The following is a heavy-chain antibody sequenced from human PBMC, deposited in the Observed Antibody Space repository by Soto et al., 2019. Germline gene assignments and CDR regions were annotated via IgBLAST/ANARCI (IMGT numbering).Heavy chain of an antibody. V-gene: IGHV1-69*04. CDR1: GGTFSSYT. Sequence: SVKVSCKASGGTFSSYTISWVRQAPGQGLEWMGRIIPILGIANYAQKFQGRVTITADKSTSTAYMELSSLRSEDTAVYYCARDYYGSGSDMNWFDPWGQGTLVTVSS. J-gene: IGHJ5*02. D-gene: IGHD3-10*01. CDR3: ARDYYGSGSDMNWFDP. CDR2: IIPILGIA.